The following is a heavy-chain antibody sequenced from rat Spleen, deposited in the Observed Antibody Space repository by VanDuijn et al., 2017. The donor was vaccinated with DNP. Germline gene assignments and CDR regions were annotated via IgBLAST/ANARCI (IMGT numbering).Heavy chain of an antibody. CDR1: GFTFSSYW. CDR2: INTDGGST. D-gene: IGHD1-11*01. CDR3: ARQDLDGGYSYYFDY. Sequence: EVQLVETGGGLVQPGRSLKLSCVASGFTFSSYWMFWVRQAPGKGLEWVASINTDGGSTYYPDSVKGRFTISRDNAKSTLYLQMDSLRSEDTATYYCARQDLDGGYSYYFDYWGQGVMVTVSS. J-gene: IGHJ2*01. V-gene: IGHV5-58*01.